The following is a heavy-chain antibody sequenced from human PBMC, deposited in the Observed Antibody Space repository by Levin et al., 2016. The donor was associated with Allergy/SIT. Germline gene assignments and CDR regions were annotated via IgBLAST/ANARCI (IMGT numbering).Heavy chain of an antibody. D-gene: IGHD4/OR15-4a*01. V-gene: IGHV4-31*03. J-gene: IGHJ4*02. CDR3: TRTHFFGAGRSDY. CDR1: GDSIRFGNFY. Sequence: SETLSLTCSVSGDSIRFGNFYWSWIRQGPGKGLEWIGYISYTGKTSYNPTLRNRVTMSVDTSQNQFSVRLASVTAADTALYYCTRTHFFGAGRSDYWGQGTQVTVSS. CDR2: ISYTGKT.